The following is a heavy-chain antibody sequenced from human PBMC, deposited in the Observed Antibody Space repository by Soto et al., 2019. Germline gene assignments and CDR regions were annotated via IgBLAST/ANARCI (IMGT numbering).Heavy chain of an antibody. J-gene: IGHJ3*02. CDR3: ARDLFYPYAFDI. V-gene: IGHV3-66*01. Sequence: EVQLVESEGGLVQPGGSLRLSCAASGFTVSSNYMSWVRQAPGKGLEWVSVIYSGGSTYYADSVKGRFTISRDNSKNTLYLQMNSLRAEDTAVYYCARDLFYPYAFDIWGQGTMVTVSS. CDR2: IYSGGST. CDR1: GFTVSSNY. D-gene: IGHD3-3*01.